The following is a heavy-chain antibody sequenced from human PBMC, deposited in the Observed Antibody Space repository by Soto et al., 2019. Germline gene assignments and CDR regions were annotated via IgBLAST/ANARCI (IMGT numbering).Heavy chain of an antibody. CDR2: IYYSGST. CDR3: ARSERRYYDSSGYPFDY. CDR1: GGSISSGGYY. Sequence: QVQLQESGPGLVKPSQTLSLTCTVSGGSISSGGYYWSWIRQHPGKGLEWIGYIYYSGSTYYNPCLKSRVTISVDTSKNQFSLKLSSVTAADTAVYYCARSERRYYDSSGYPFDYWGQGTLVTVSS. V-gene: IGHV4-31*03. J-gene: IGHJ4*02. D-gene: IGHD3-22*01.